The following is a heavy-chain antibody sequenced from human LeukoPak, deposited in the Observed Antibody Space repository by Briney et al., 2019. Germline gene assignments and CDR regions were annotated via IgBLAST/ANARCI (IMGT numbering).Heavy chain of an antibody. CDR2: ISSSGSTI. J-gene: IGHJ4*02. Sequence: PGGSLRLSCAASGLTLSGYWMHWVRQAPGKGLEWVSYISSSGSTIYYADSVKGRFTISRDNAKNSLYLQMNSLRAEDTAVYYCASIGGYSGYDPGGYYFDYWGQGTLVTVSS. CDR1: GLTLSGYW. CDR3: ASIGGYSGYDPGGYYFDY. V-gene: IGHV3-48*04. D-gene: IGHD5-12*01.